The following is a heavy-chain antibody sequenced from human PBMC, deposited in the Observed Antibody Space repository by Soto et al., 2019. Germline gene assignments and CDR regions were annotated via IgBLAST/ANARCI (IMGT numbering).Heavy chain of an antibody. J-gene: IGHJ3*02. CDR3: AKVYGDYYHAFPM. V-gene: IGHV3-23*01. CDR1: GFTFSRYA. CDR2: IISTGGTT. Sequence: EEQLLESGGGLVQPGGSLRLSCAASGFTFSRYAMTWVRQAAGQGLEWVSTIISTGGTTYYADSVKGRFTISRDNSKNPLYLQMNSLRAEDPSVYYCAKVYGDYYHAFPMWGQGTIVTVSS. D-gene: IGHD4-17*01.